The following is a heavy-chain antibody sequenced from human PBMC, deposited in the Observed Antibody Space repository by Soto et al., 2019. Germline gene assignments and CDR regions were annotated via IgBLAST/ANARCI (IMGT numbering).Heavy chain of an antibody. CDR1: GGSISSSNW. D-gene: IGHD2-15*01. V-gene: IGHV4-4*02. Sequence: SETLSLTCAVSGGSISSSNWWSWVRQPPGQGLEWIGEIYHSGSTNYNPSLKSRVTISVDKSKNQFSLKLSSVTAADTAVYYCARGYCSGGSCRTRFYYYYGMDVWGQGTTVTISS. CDR2: IYHSGST. CDR3: ARGYCSGGSCRTRFYYYYGMDV. J-gene: IGHJ6*02.